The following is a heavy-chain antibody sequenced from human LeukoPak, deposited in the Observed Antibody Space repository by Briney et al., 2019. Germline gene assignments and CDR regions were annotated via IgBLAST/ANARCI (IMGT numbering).Heavy chain of an antibody. J-gene: IGHJ4*02. Sequence: GGSLRLSCAASGFTFSSYGMHWVRQAPGKGLEWVAVIWYDGSNKYYADSVKGRFTISRDNSKNTLYLQMNSLRAEDTAVYCCARKGDNAFDYWGQGTLVTVSS. CDR2: IWYDGSNK. D-gene: IGHD3-16*01. CDR3: ARKGDNAFDY. V-gene: IGHV3-33*01. CDR1: GFTFSSYG.